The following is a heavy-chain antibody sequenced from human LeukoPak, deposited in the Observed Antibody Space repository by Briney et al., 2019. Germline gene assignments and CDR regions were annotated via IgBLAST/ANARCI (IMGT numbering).Heavy chain of an antibody. D-gene: IGHD3-9*01. V-gene: IGHV4-34*01. CDR1: GGSFSGYY. Sequence: SETLSLTXAVYGGSFSGYYWSWIRQPPGKGLEWIGEINHSGSTNYNPSLKSRVTISVDTSKNQFSLKLSSVTAADTAVYYCARDALASRDIDYWGQGTLVTVSS. CDR3: ARDALASRDIDY. J-gene: IGHJ4*02. CDR2: INHSGST.